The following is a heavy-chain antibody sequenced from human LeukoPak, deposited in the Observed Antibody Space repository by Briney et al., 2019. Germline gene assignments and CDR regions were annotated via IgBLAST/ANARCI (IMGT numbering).Heavy chain of an antibody. D-gene: IGHD3-22*01. J-gene: IGHJ4*02. Sequence: GRSLRLSCAASGFTFSSYAMHWVRQAPGKGLEWVAVIWYDGSSMDYADSVKDRFTISRDTSKNTLYLQRNNLRAEDTAVYYCARVPYFDRGYFDYWGEGTLVSVSS. CDR1: GFTFSSYA. CDR2: IWYDGSSM. CDR3: ARVPYFDRGYFDY. V-gene: IGHV3-33*01.